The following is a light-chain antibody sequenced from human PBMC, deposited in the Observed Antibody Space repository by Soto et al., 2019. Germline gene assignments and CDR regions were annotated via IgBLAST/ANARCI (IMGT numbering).Light chain of an antibody. J-gene: IGKJ1*01. CDR3: LQDYNYPRT. CDR1: QSISSW. Sequence: IQMTQSPSTLAASVGDRVXNTCRASQSISSWLAWYQQKPGKAPKLLIYAASSLQSGVPSRFSGSGSGTDFTLTISSLQPEDFATYYCLQDYNYPRTFGQGTKVDIK. V-gene: IGKV1-6*01. CDR2: AAS.